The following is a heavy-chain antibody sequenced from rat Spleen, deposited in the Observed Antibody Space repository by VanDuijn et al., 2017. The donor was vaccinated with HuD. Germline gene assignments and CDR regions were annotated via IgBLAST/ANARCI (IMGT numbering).Heavy chain of an antibody. J-gene: IGHJ1*01. CDR3: ARAGYLRDWYFDF. V-gene: IGHV5-25*01. Sequence: EVQMVESGGGLVKPGRSLKLSCAASGFTFSNYYMAWVRQAPTKGLEWVASISPSGGSTYYPDSVKGRFTISRDNAKSTLYLQMDSLRSEDTATYYCARAGYLRDWYFDFWGPGTMVTVSS. D-gene: IGHD2-2*01. CDR2: ISPSGGST. CDR1: GFTFSNYY.